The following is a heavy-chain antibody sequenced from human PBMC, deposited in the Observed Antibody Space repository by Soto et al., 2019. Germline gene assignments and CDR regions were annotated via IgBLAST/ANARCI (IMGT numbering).Heavy chain of an antibody. CDR1: GYSFTSYW. Sequence: GESLKISCNGSGYSFTSYWIGWVRQMPGKGLEWMGIIYPGDSDTRYSPSFQGQVTISADKSISTAYLQWSSLKASDTAMYYCARRGYSYGRPGGWFDPWGQGTLVTVSS. CDR3: ARRGYSYGRPGGWFDP. V-gene: IGHV5-51*01. CDR2: IYPGDSDT. J-gene: IGHJ5*02. D-gene: IGHD5-18*01.